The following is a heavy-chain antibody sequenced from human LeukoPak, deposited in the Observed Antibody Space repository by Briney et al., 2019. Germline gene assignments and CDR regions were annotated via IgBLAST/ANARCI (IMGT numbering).Heavy chain of an antibody. Sequence: ASVKVSCKASGYTFTNFGISWVRQAPGQGLEWMGWISTYNGNTNYAQKLQGRVTMTTDTSTNTAYMELRSLRSDDTAVYYCARGSPNSSGYYSGWFDYWGQGTLVTVSS. J-gene: IGHJ4*02. CDR1: GYTFTNFG. CDR3: ARGSPNSSGYYSGWFDY. CDR2: ISTYNGNT. D-gene: IGHD3-22*01. V-gene: IGHV1-18*01.